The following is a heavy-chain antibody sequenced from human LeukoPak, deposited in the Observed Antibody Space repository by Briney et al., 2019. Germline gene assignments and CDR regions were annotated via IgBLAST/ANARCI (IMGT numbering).Heavy chain of an antibody. V-gene: IGHV3-11*01. J-gene: IGHJ6*02. CDR2: ISSSGSTI. CDR1: GFTFSDYY. CDR3: ASLRYCSGGSCPPSYYYYGMDV. Sequence: GGSLRLSCGASGFTFSDYYMSWIRQAPGKGLEWVSYISSSGSTIYYADSVKGRFTISRDNAKNSLYLQMNSLRAEDTAVYYCASLRYCSGGSCPPSYYYYGMDVWGQGTTVTVSS. D-gene: IGHD2-15*01.